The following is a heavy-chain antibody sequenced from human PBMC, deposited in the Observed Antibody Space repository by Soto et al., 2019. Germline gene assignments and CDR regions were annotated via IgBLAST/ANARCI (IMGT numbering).Heavy chain of an antibody. V-gene: IGHV1-69*13. CDR3: ARCPYYDFWSGYYMDDYYYGTDV. CDR2: IIPIFGTA. D-gene: IGHD3-3*01. CDR1: GGTFSSYA. Sequence: ASVKVSCKASGGTFSSYAISWVRQAPGQGLEWMGGIIPIFGTANYAQKFQGRVTITADESTSTAYMELSSLRSEDTAVYYCARCPYYDFWSGYYMDDYYYGTDVWGQGTTVTVSS. J-gene: IGHJ6*02.